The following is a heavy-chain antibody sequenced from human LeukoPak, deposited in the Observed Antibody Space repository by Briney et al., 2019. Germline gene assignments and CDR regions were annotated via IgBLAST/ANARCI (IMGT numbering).Heavy chain of an antibody. D-gene: IGHD2-21*02. CDR1: GYTFTGYY. CDR2: INPNSGGT. Sequence: GASVKVSCKASGYTFTGYYMHWVRQAPGQGLEWMGWINPNSGGTNYAQKLQGRVTMTTDTSTSTAYMELRSLRSDDTAVYYCARGDTQTAISPEFDYWGQGTLVTVSS. J-gene: IGHJ4*02. V-gene: IGHV1-2*02. CDR3: ARGDTQTAISPEFDY.